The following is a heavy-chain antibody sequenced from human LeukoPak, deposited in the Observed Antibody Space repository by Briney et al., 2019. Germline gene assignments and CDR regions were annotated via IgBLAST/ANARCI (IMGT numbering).Heavy chain of an antibody. J-gene: IGHJ5*02. CDR2: INPNSGGT. CDR1: GYTFTGYD. CDR3: ALVTAGNWWFDP. Sequence: ASVKVSCKASGYTFTGYDMHWVRQSPGQRLEWMGWINPNSGGTNYAQKLQGRVTLTRDTPISTGYMELSSLRSDDTAVYYCALVTAGNWWFDPWGQGTLVTVSS. D-gene: IGHD2-21*02. V-gene: IGHV1-2*02.